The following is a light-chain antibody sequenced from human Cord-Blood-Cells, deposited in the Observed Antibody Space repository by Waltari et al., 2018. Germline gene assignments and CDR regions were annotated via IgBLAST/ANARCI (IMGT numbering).Light chain of an antibody. V-gene: IGLV2-14*01. Sequence: QSALTQPASVSGSPGQSITISCTGTSSDVGGYNYVSWYQQHPGKAPKPMIYEVSNRPSGVSNRVSGSKSGNTASLTSSGLQAEDEADYYCSSYTSSSTLVFGTGTKVTVL. J-gene: IGLJ1*01. CDR1: SSDVGGYNY. CDR2: EVS. CDR3: SSYTSSSTLV.